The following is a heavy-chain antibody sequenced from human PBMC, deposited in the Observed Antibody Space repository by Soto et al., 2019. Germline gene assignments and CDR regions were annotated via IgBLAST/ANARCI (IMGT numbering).Heavy chain of an antibody. Sequence: QVVLVQSGAEVKNPGSSVKVSCKASGGTFGRNAINWVRQAPGQGFEWMGGIIPMFDTANHAQKFRDRIMITADESTNTAYLELKDLRSEDTAIYYCARPQGSCGRFNALDFWGHWTMVTVSS. V-gene: IGHV1-69*01. D-gene: IGHD6-19*01. CDR1: GGTFGRNA. CDR3: ARPQGSCGRFNALDF. CDR2: IIPMFDTA. J-gene: IGHJ3*01.